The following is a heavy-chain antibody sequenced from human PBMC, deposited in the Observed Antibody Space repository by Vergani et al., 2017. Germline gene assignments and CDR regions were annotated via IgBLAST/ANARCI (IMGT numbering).Heavy chain of an antibody. Sequence: EVQLVPSGAEVKKPGESLRISCKGSGYSFTSYWISWVRQMPGKGLEWMGRIDPSDSYTNYSPSFQGHVTISADKSISTAYLQWSSLKASDTAMYYCARGSLYYYDSSGYGMDVWGQGTTVTVSS. D-gene: IGHD3-22*01. J-gene: IGHJ6*02. CDR1: GYSFTSYW. CDR2: IDPSDSYT. V-gene: IGHV5-10-1*01. CDR3: ARGSLYYYDSSGYGMDV.